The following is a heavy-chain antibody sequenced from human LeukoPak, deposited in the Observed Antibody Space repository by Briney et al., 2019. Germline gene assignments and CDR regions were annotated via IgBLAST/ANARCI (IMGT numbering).Heavy chain of an antibody. Sequence: PGGSLRLSCAASGFTFSSYSMNWVRQAPGKGLEWVSSISSSSSYIYYADSVKGRFTISRDNAKNSLYLQMNSLRAEDTAVYYCARDPGSGDGYNLYGMDVWGQGTTVTVSS. CDR2: ISSSSSYI. J-gene: IGHJ6*02. D-gene: IGHD5-24*01. CDR1: GFTFSSYS. V-gene: IGHV3-21*01. CDR3: ARDPGSGDGYNLYGMDV.